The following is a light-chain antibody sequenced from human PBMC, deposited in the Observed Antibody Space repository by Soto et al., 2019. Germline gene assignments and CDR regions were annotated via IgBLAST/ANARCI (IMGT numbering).Light chain of an antibody. Sequence: EIVLTQSPATLSLSPGERATLSCRASQSVSSYLAWYQQKPGQAPRLLIYDASNSATGIPARFSGSGSGTDFTLIISSLEPEDFAVYYCQQRSSWPTFGQGTRLEIK. V-gene: IGKV3-11*01. CDR3: QQRSSWPT. CDR1: QSVSSY. CDR2: DAS. J-gene: IGKJ5*01.